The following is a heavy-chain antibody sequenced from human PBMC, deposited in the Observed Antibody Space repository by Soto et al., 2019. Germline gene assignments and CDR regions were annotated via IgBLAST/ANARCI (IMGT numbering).Heavy chain of an antibody. D-gene: IGHD4-17*01. CDR1: GFTFSKYA. CDR2: ASGSGGST. J-gene: IGHJ4*02. V-gene: IGHV3-23*01. CDR3: AKLTYGDPVDY. Sequence: EVQLLESGGGLVQPGGSLRLSCAASGFTFSKYAMNWVRQAPGKGLEWVSTASGSGGSTSYADSVKGRFTISRDNSENTLYLQMNSLRAEDTAVYYCAKLTYGDPVDYWGQGTLVTVSS.